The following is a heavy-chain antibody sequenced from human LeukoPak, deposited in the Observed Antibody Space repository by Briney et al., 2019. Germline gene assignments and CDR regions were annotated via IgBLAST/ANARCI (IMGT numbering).Heavy chain of an antibody. CDR2: ISGSGGST. J-gene: IGHJ3*02. CDR1: GFTFSSYA. D-gene: IGHD2-2*03. Sequence: GGSLRLSCAASGFTFSSYAMSWVRQAPGKGLEWVSAISGSGGSTYYADSVKGRFTISRDNSKNTLYLQMNSLRAEDTAVYYCAKDGYCSSTSCYGGIRGAFDIWGQGTMVTVSS. V-gene: IGHV3-23*01. CDR3: AKDGYCSSTSCYGGIRGAFDI.